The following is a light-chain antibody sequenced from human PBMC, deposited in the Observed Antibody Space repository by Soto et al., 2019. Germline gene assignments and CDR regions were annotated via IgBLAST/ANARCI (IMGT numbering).Light chain of an antibody. V-gene: IGLV3-21*02. CDR3: QVWDSSSDPYV. Sequence: SYELTQPPSVSVAPGQTARITCGGKNIGSKSVHWYQQKPGQAPVLVVYDDSGRPSGIPERFSGSNSGNTATLTISRVEAGDEADYYCQVWDSSSDPYVFGTGTKVTAL. J-gene: IGLJ1*01. CDR1: NIGSKS. CDR2: DDS.